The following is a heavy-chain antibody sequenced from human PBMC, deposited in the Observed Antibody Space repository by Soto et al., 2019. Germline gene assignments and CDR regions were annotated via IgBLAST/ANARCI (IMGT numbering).Heavy chain of an antibody. Sequence: GGSLRLSCAASGFTFSSYAMSWVRQAPGKGLEWVSAISGSGGSTYYADSVKGRFTISRDNSKNTLYLQMNSLRAEDTAVYYCAKDTEVQSTLANPYYFDYWGQGTLVTAPQ. CDR1: GFTFSSYA. CDR2: ISGSGGST. J-gene: IGHJ4*02. D-gene: IGHD1-1*01. V-gene: IGHV3-23*01. CDR3: AKDTEVQSTLANPYYFDY.